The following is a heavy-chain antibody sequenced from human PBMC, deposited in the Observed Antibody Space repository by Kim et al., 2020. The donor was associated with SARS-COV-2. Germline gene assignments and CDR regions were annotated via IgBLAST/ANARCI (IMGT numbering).Heavy chain of an antibody. CDR3: ARDSPAAHY. V-gene: IGHV1-2*02. CDR2: INPNSGAT. J-gene: IGHJ4*02. CDR1: GYTFSGYY. D-gene: IGHD6-25*01. Sequence: ASVKVSCKASGYTFSGYYMHWVRQAPGQGLEWMGWINPNSGATTLTQKFQGRVTMTRDTSVSTMYMELNNLRSDDTAIYYCARDSPAAHYWGQGTLVPVSS.